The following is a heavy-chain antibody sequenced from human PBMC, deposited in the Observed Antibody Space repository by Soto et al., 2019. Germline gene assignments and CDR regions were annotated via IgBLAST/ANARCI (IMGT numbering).Heavy chain of an antibody. D-gene: IGHD3-9*01. CDR3: AKDRRYYDILTGYYKYYFDY. CDR2: ISYDGSNK. CDR1: GFTFSSYG. J-gene: IGHJ4*02. V-gene: IGHV3-30*18. Sequence: PVGSLRLSFAASGFTFSSYGMHWVRQAPGKGLEWVAVISYDGSNKYYADSVKGRFTISRDNSKNTLYLQMNSLRAEDTAVYYCAKDRRYYDILTGYYKYYFDYWGQGTLVTVSS.